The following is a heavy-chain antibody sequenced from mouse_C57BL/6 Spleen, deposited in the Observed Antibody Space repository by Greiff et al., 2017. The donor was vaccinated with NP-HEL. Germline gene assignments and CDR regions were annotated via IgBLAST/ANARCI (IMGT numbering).Heavy chain of an antibody. CDR1: GYTFTSYW. J-gene: IGHJ2*01. D-gene: IGHD6-2*01. CDR2: IDPSDSYT. V-gene: IGHV1-50*01. Sequence: QVQLQQPGAELVKPGASVKLSCKASGYTFTSYWMQWVKQRPGQGLEWIGEIDPSDSYTNYNQKFKGKATLNVDTSSSTAYMQLSSLTSEDSAVYYCARSGDVSHYFDYWGQGTTLTVSS. CDR3: ARSGDVSHYFDY.